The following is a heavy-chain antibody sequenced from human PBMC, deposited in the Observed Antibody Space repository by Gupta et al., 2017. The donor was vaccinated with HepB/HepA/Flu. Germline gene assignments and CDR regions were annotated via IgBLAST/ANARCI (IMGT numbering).Heavy chain of an antibody. CDR3: AKEWVTTG. CDR1: GFTFSRYA. V-gene: IGHV3-23*01. J-gene: IGHJ4*02. D-gene: IGHD4-11*01. CDR2: MSGSGGST. Sequence: EVQVLESGGGLVQPGGSLRLSCAASGFTFSRYAMSGVRQAPGKGLEWVSTMSGSGGSTYYADSVKGRLTISRDNSKNTLYLQVNSLRAEDTAVYYCAKEWVTTGWGQGTLVTVSS.